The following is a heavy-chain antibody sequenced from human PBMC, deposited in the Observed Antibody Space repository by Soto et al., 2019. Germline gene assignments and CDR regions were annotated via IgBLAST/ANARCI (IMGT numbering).Heavy chain of an antibody. Sequence: QVQLVQSGAEVKKPGSSVKVSCKASGGTFSRYAFSWVRQAPGQGLEWMGGIIPIFGTANYAQKFQGRVTITADDSTSTAYMELSSLRSEDTAVYYCARFMVTEYAFDIWGQGTMATVSS. J-gene: IGHJ3*02. D-gene: IGHD2-21*02. CDR2: IIPIFGTA. CDR3: ARFMVTEYAFDI. CDR1: GGTFSRYA. V-gene: IGHV1-69*12.